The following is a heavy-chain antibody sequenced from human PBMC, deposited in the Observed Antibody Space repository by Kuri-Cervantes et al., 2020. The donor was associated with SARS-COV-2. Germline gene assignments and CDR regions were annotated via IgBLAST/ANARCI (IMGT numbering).Heavy chain of an antibody. CDR1: GGSISSGGYY. Sequence: LRLSCTVSGGSISSGGYYWSWIRQHPGKGLEWIGYIYYSGSTYYNPSLKSRVTISVDTSKNQFPLKLSSVTAADTAVYYCARGGCSSTSCYSKHQKNWFDPWGQGTLVTVSS. V-gene: IGHV4-31*02. CDR2: IYYSGST. D-gene: IGHD2-2*01. J-gene: IGHJ5*02. CDR3: ARGGCSSTSCYSKHQKNWFDP.